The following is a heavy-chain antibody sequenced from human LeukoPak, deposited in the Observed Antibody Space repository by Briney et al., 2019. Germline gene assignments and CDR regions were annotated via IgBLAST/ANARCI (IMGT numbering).Heavy chain of an antibody. Sequence: GGSLRLSCTTSKYNFNSYGMTWVRQAPGRGLEWVSSISGSGGSTQYAASVQGRFTISRDNSKNTLYLQMNSLRAEDTAIYYCAKDPNGDYISTFEMWGEGTMVTVSS. D-gene: IGHD4-17*01. V-gene: IGHV3-23*01. CDR2: ISGSGGST. J-gene: IGHJ3*02. CDR3: AKDPNGDYISTFEM. CDR1: KYNFNSYG.